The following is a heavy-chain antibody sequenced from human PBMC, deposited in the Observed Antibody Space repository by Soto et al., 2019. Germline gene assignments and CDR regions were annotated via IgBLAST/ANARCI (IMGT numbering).Heavy chain of an antibody. D-gene: IGHD6-25*01. CDR1: GFSFNTYA. J-gene: IGHJ4*02. Sequence: EVQLVESGGGLIQPGGSLRLSCAASGFSFNTYAMNWVRQAPGKGLEWISYISSSSSRIYYADSVKGRFTLSRDNAKNSLYLQMTSLRAEDTAVYYCASDPGIAAAGMDYWCQGTRVTVSS. CDR3: ASDPGIAAAGMDY. CDR2: ISSSSSRI. V-gene: IGHV3-48*04.